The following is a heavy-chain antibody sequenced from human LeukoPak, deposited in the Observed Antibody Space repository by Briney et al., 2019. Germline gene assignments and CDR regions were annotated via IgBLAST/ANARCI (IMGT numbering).Heavy chain of an antibody. CDR2: IYSVGGT. CDR1: GFTVSSNY. Sequence: GGSLRLSCAASGFTVSSNYMSWVRQAPGKGLEWVSLIYSVGGTKYADSVKGRFTISRDNSKNTLYLQMNSLRAEDTAVYYCASGRYYFDYWGQGTLVTVSS. CDR3: ASGRYYFDY. V-gene: IGHV3-53*01. J-gene: IGHJ4*02.